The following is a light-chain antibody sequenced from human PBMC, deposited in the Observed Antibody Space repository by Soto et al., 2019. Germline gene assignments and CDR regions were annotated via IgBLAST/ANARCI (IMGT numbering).Light chain of an antibody. Sequence: QSALTPPGCVCVSPWQSVTISCTGTSSDIGYYNLVSWYQHHPGKAPKFLIYEGTKRPSGVSSRFSGSKSGNTASLTISGLQAEDEAYYYCCSYAVTSTYVFGTGTKV. CDR3: CSYAVTSTYV. J-gene: IGLJ1*01. V-gene: IGLV2-23*01. CDR2: EGT. CDR1: SSDIGYYNL.